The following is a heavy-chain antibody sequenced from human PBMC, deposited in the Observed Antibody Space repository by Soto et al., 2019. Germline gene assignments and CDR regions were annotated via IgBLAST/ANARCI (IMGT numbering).Heavy chain of an antibody. CDR3: ASVRYSGYYYYYYMDV. J-gene: IGHJ6*03. CDR2: INSDGSII. CDR1: GFSFSNYW. Sequence: GGSLRLSCAASGFSFSNYWMHWVRQAPGKGLVWVSRINSDGSIISYADSVKGRFTISRNNARNTLYLQMNSLRAEDTALYYCASVRYSGYYYYYYMDVWGKGTTVTVSS. D-gene: IGHD5-12*01. V-gene: IGHV3-74*01.